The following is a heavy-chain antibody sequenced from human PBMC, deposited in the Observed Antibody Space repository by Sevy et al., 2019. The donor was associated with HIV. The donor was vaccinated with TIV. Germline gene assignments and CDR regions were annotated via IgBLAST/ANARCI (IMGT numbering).Heavy chain of an antibody. D-gene: IGHD2-15*01. J-gene: IGHJ5*02. CDR2: FDPEDGET. V-gene: IGHV1-24*01. CDR1: GYTLTELS. CDR3: VTNSRYISGSTYYSAEGLFDP. Sequence: ASVKVSCKVSGYTLTELSMHWVRQAPGKGLEWMGGFDPEDGETVYAQKFQGRCTVTGDTSTDTACMELSSLRSEDTAVYYWVTNSRYISGSTYYSAEGLFDPWGQGTLVTVSS.